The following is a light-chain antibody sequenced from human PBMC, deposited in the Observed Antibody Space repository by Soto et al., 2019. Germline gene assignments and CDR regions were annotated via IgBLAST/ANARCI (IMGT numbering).Light chain of an antibody. CDR1: QSVLYSSNNKNY. CDR2: WAS. Sequence: VLARTPNALTVFLDERATINCKSSQSVLYSSNNKNYLAWYQQKPGQPPKLLIYWASTRESGVPDRFSGSGSGTDFTLTISSLQAEDVAVYYCQHSCNPPLTFGGGTKVDI. CDR3: QHSCNPPLT. V-gene: IGKV4-1*01. J-gene: IGKJ4*01.